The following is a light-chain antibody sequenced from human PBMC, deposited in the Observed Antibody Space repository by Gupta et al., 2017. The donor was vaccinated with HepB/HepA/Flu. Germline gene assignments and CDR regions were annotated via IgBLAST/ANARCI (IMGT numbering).Light chain of an antibody. V-gene: IGKV3-11*01. CDR1: QSVSSY. J-gene: IGKJ3*01. Sequence: DIVLTQSPATLSLSPGERATLSCRASQSVSSYLAWYQQKPGQAPRLLIYDASNRATGIPARFSGSGSGTNFTLTISSLEPEDFAVYYCQQRSNCSLIGTFGPGTKVDIK. CDR3: QQRSNCSLIGT. CDR2: DAS.